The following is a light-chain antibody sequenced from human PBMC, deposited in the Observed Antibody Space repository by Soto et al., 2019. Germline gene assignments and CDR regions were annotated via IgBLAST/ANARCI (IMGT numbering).Light chain of an antibody. CDR1: QIISTY. J-gene: IGKJ3*01. CDR2: AAS. V-gene: IGKV1-39*01. Sequence: DVQMTQSPSSLSASVGDRVTITFRASQIISTYLNWYQQRAGLAPRLLTYAASSLQSGVPPRFSGSGSGTDLTLTISSLQPEDFATYYCQQANSLPRNFGPGTKVDI. CDR3: QQANSLPRN.